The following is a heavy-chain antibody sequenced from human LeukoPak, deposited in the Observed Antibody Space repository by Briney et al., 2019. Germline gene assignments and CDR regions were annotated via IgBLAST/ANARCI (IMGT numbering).Heavy chain of an antibody. Sequence: SETLSLTCTVSGYSVSSSAYFWGWIRQPPGQGLEWIGTIYHSGSTYYNPSLESRVTISVDTSKNQFALKLTSVTAADTAVYYCATYYYDSSGYYLPSDHWGQGTLVTVSS. CDR1: GYSVSSSAYF. J-gene: IGHJ4*02. CDR2: IYHSGST. D-gene: IGHD3-22*01. V-gene: IGHV4-38-2*02. CDR3: ATYYYDSSGYYLPSDH.